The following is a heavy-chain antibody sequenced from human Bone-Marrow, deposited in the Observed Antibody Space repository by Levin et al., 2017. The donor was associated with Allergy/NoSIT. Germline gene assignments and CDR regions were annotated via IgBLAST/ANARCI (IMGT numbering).Heavy chain of an antibody. CDR3: ANGEKLNVDTAMPKAFDY. CDR2: ISYDGSNK. J-gene: IGHJ4*02. Sequence: GESLKISCAASGFTFSSYGMHWVRQAPGKGLEWVAVISYDGSNKYYADSVKGRFTISRDNSKNTLYLQMNSLRAEDTAVYYCANGEKLNVDTAMPKAFDYWGQGTLVTVSS. V-gene: IGHV3-30*18. D-gene: IGHD5-18*01. CDR1: GFTFSSYG.